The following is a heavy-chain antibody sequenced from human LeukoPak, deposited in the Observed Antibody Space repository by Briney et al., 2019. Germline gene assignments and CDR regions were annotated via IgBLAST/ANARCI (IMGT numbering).Heavy chain of an antibody. CDR1: GGTFSSYA. CDR3: ARSAPRVLQLLENRNWFDP. D-gene: IGHD2-2*01. V-gene: IGHV1-69*05. Sequence: SVKVSCKASGGTFSSYAISWVRQAPGQGLEWMGGIIPIFGTANYAQKFQGRVTITTDESTSTAYMELSSLRSEDTAVYYCARSAPRVLQLLENRNWFDPWGQGTLVTVSS. J-gene: IGHJ5*02. CDR2: IIPIFGTA.